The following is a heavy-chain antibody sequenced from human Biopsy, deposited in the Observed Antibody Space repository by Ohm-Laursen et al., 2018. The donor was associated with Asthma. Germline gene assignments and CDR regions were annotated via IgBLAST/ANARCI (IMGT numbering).Heavy chain of an antibody. CDR3: ARDLGTTRMDV. V-gene: IGHV3-33*01. J-gene: IGHJ6*02. Sequence: SLRLSCAASGFVFRSHAMHWVRQAPGKGLEWVAVVSYDGGVVHYADSMKGRFTISRDNSKNMLYLQMNSLRAEDTAVYYCARDLGTTRMDVWGQGTTVTVSS. D-gene: IGHD1-1*01. CDR1: GFVFRSHA. CDR2: VSYDGGVV.